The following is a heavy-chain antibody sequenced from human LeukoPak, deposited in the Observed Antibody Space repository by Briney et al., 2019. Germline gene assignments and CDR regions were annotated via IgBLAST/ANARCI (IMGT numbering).Heavy chain of an antibody. CDR3: ARGDLDP. V-gene: IGHV3-7*03. Sequence: GGSLRLSCAASGFTFTTHWMTWSRQAPEKGLEWVAAITESGSEKFYVDSVKGRFTISRDNARNSLYLHMNSLRAEDTAMYYCARGDLDPWGQGTLVTASS. CDR2: ITESGSEK. CDR1: GFTFTTHW. J-gene: IGHJ5*02.